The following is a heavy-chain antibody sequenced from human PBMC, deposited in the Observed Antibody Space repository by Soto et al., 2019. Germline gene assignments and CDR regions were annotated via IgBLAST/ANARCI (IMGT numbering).Heavy chain of an antibody. J-gene: IGHJ2*01. Sequence: QLQLQESGSGLVKPSQTLSLTCAVSGGSISSGGYSWSWIRQPPGKGLEWIGYIYHSGSTYYNPSLKSRVTISVDWSKNQLSVKVSSVSAADTAVYCCASVGWVSWYFDLWGRGTLVTVSS. D-gene: IGHD1-26*01. CDR1: GGSISSGGYS. V-gene: IGHV4-30-2*01. CDR3: ASVGWVSWYFDL. CDR2: IYHSGST.